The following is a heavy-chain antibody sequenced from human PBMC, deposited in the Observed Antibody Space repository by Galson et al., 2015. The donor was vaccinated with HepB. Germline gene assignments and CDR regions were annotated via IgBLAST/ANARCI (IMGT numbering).Heavy chain of an antibody. CDR2: IYTSGNT. Sequence: TLSLTCTVSGGSISSGSYYWSWIRQPAGKGLEWIGRIYTSGNTNYNPSLKSRVTVSVDTSKNQFSLDLSSVTAADTAVYYCARGSYRPLPSRGYYYIDVWGTGTTVTVSS. D-gene: IGHD1-26*01. CDR1: GGSISSGSYY. V-gene: IGHV4-61*02. CDR3: ARGSYRPLPSRGYYYIDV. J-gene: IGHJ6*03.